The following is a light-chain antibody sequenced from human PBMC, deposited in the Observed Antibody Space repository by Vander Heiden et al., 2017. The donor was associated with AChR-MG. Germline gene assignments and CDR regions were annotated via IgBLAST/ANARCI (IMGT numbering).Light chain of an antibody. Sequence: DIQMTQSPSSLSASVGDRVTITCRASQGISNALAWYQQKPGKAPKLLLYGASRLESGVPSRFSGSGSRTDYTLTISSLQPEDFATYYCQQYYTTLFTFGPGTKVDIK. J-gene: IGKJ3*01. V-gene: IGKV1-NL1*01. CDR2: GAS. CDR3: QQYYTTLFT. CDR1: QGISNA.